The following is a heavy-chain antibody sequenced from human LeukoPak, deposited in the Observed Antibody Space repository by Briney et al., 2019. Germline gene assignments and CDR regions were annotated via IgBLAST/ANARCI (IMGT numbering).Heavy chain of an antibody. Sequence: ASVKVSCKASGYTFTKYGITWVRQAPGQGLEWMGWISTYNGNTNYAQKLQGRVTMTTDTSTSTAYMELRSLISDDAAVYYCARGNDYGDYWGLYWGQGTLVTVSS. CDR3: ARGNDYGDYWGLY. CDR1: GYTFTKYG. CDR2: ISTYNGNT. J-gene: IGHJ4*02. V-gene: IGHV1-18*01. D-gene: IGHD4-17*01.